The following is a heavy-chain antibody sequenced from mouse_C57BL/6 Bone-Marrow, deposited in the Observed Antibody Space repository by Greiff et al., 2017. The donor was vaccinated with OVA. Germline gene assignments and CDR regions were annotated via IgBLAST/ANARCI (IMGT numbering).Heavy chain of an antibody. CDR1: GYTFTDYY. CDR3: ARGRFYLSSYFDY. CDR2: INPYNGGT. D-gene: IGHD5-1*01. J-gene: IGHJ2*01. Sequence: VQLQQSGPVLVKPGASVKMSCKASGYTFTDYYMNWVKQSHGKSLEWIGVINPYNGGTSYNQKFKGKATLTVDKSSSTAYMELNSLTSEDSAVYYCARGRFYLSSYFDYWGQGTTLTVSS. V-gene: IGHV1-19*01.